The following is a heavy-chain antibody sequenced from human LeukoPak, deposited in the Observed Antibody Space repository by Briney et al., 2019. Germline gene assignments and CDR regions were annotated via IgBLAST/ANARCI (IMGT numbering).Heavy chain of an antibody. D-gene: IGHD6-13*01. Sequence: GESLKISCTGSGFTFTTYYIGWVRQMPGKGLEWMGIIFPGDSDTRYSPSFQGQVTISADKSISTAYLQWSSLKATDTAMYYCARLLYSSSWYAPTAWGQGTLVTVSS. CDR2: IFPGDSDT. V-gene: IGHV5-51*01. CDR3: ARLLYSSSWYAPTA. J-gene: IGHJ5*02. CDR1: GFTFTTYY.